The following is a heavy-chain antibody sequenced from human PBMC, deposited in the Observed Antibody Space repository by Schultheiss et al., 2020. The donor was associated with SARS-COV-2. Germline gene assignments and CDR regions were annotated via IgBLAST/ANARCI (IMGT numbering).Heavy chain of an antibody. D-gene: IGHD6-19*01. Sequence: ASVKVSCKASGYTFTGYYMHWVRQAPGQGLEWMGRINPNSGGTNYAQKFQGRVTMTRDTSISTAYMELSSLRSEDTAVYYCARAMYSSGWYDYWGQGTLVTVSS. V-gene: IGHV1-2*06. CDR2: INPNSGGT. CDR1: GYTFTGYY. J-gene: IGHJ4*02. CDR3: ARAMYSSGWYDY.